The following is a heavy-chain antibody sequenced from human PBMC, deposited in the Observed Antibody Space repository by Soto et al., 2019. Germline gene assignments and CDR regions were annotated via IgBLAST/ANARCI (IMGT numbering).Heavy chain of an antibody. CDR1: GYSISRGYY. CDR2: LYYSGGT. CDR3: ARGYYDSSGYYAH. J-gene: IGHJ4*02. V-gene: IGHV4-38-2*01. D-gene: IGHD3-22*01. Sequence: PSETLSLTCVVSGYSISRGYYWGWIRQPPGKGLEWIGSLYYSGGTYYSPSLESRVTISVDTSENQFSLKLSPVTAADTAVYYCARGYYDSSGYYAHWGEGILVTVSS.